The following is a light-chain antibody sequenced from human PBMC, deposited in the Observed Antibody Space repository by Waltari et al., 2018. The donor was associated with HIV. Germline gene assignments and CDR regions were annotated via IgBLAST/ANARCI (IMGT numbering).Light chain of an antibody. CDR1: KLGNDY. J-gene: IGLJ2*01. V-gene: IGLV3-1*01. Sequence: SYELTQPPSMSVSPGQTANLTCSGDKLGNDYACWYQQKAGQSPVLVIVRDTRRPSGILERFSGSTSGNTATLTISGALPADEGDYYCQAWDNSVVVFGGGTRLTVL. CDR2: RDT. CDR3: QAWDNSVVV.